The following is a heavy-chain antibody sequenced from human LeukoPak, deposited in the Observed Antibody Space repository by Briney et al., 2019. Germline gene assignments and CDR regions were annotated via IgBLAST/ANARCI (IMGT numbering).Heavy chain of an antibody. Sequence: SETLSLTCTVSGGSISSGSYYWSWIRQPAGKGLEWIGRIYTSGSTNYNPSLKSRVTISVDTSKNQFSLKLSSVTAADTAVYYCAREGDAPSYYDFWSGYLDDAFDIWGQGTMVTVSS. CDR1: GGSISSGSYY. CDR3: AREGDAPSYYDFWSGYLDDAFDI. V-gene: IGHV4-61*02. J-gene: IGHJ3*02. CDR2: IYTSGST. D-gene: IGHD3-3*01.